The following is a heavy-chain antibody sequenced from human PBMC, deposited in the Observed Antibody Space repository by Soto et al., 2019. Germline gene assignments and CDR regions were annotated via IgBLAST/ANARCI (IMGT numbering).Heavy chain of an antibody. D-gene: IGHD3-3*01. CDR1: GFSLTTSGVG. V-gene: IGHV2-5*02. Sequence: QITLNESGPTQVKPRQTLTLTCTFSGFSLTTSGVGVGWIRQSPGKALEWLALIYWDDDKRYRPSLKSRLTIPKDTSKNQLVLTMADLDPANTATYYCAHRVLRTVFGLVTTTAIYFDFWCQGTPVAVSS. CDR2: IYWDDDK. CDR3: AHRVLRTVFGLVTTTAIYFDF. J-gene: IGHJ4*02.